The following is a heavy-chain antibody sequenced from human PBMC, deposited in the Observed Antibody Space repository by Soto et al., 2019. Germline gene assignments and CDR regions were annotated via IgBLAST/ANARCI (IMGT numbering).Heavy chain of an antibody. V-gene: IGHV4-31*03. J-gene: IGHJ4*02. Sequence: QVQLQESGPGLVKPSQTLSLTCTVSGGSISSGGYYWSWIRQHPGKGLEWIGYIYYSGSTYYNPSLKSRVTISVDTSKNHFSLKLSSVTGAATAVYYCARSGYSYGPNPLLYWGQGTLVTVSS. CDR3: ARSGYSYGPNPLLY. CDR1: GGSISSGGYY. CDR2: IYYSGST. D-gene: IGHD5-18*01.